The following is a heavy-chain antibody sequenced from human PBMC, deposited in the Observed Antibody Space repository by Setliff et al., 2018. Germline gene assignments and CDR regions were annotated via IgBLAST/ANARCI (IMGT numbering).Heavy chain of an antibody. Sequence: ASVKVSCKSSGHSLTSNHFHWGRQAPGKGLEWMGTINPNDGYTIYAPAFQGRVAMTTDTSTGTAYMELSGLTSADTAIYYCIVNMVRPVTGLDSWGPGTLVTVSS. CDR2: INPNDGYT. J-gene: IGHJ4*02. CDR3: IVNMVRPVTGLDS. CDR1: GHSLTSNH. D-gene: IGHD2-15*01. V-gene: IGHV1-46*01.